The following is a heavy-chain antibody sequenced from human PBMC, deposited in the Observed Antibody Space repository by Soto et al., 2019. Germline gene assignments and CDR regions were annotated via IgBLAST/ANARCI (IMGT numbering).Heavy chain of an antibody. J-gene: IGHJ6*02. CDR1: GFTFSSYW. V-gene: IGHV3-74*01. CDR3: AKDGQSGFWSGYYLGV. Sequence: PGGSLRLSCAASGFTFSSYWMHWVRQAPGKGLVWVSRISIDGSRTNYADSVKGRFTISRDNAKNTLYLQMNGLRAEDTAVYYCAKDGQSGFWSGYYLGVWGQGTTVTVSS. D-gene: IGHD3-3*01. CDR2: ISIDGSRT.